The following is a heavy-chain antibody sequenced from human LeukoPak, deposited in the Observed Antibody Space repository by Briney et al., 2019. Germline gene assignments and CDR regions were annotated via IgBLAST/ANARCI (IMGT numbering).Heavy chain of an antibody. D-gene: IGHD3-10*01. Sequence: ASVKVSCKASEYTFTSYAMHWVRQAPGQRLEWMGWINAGNGNTKYSQKFQGRVTITRDTSASTAYMELSSLRSEDTAVYYCARDGLYGSGSYPLDYWGQGTLVTVSS. CDR3: ARDGLYGSGSYPLDY. CDR1: EYTFTSYA. CDR2: INAGNGNT. J-gene: IGHJ4*02. V-gene: IGHV1-3*01.